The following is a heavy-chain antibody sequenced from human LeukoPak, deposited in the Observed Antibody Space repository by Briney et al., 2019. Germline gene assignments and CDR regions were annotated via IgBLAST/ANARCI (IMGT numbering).Heavy chain of an antibody. Sequence: GGSLRLSCAASGFTFSSYSMNWVRQAPGKGLEWVSSISSSSSYIYYADSVKGRFTISRDNAKKSLYLQMNSLRAEDTAVYYCARNRGYDYVWGSYRHDYWGQGTLVTVSS. CDR2: ISSSSSYI. CDR3: ARNRGYDYVWGSYRHDY. CDR1: GFTFSSYS. J-gene: IGHJ4*02. V-gene: IGHV3-21*01. D-gene: IGHD3-16*02.